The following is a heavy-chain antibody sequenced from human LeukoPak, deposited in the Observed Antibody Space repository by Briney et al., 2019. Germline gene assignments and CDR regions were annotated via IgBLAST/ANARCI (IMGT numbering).Heavy chain of an antibody. J-gene: IGHJ6*02. D-gene: IGHD3-3*01. CDR2: MNPNSGNT. Sequence: ASVKVSCKASGYTFTSYDINWVRQATGQGLEWMGWMNPNSGNTGYAQKFQGRVTMTRNTSISTAYMELSSLRSEDTAVYYCARGLGGNDFWSGYYPLYYYYYGMDVWGQWTTVTVSS. CDR3: ARGLGGNDFWSGYYPLYYYYYGMDV. V-gene: IGHV1-8*01. CDR1: GYTFTSYD.